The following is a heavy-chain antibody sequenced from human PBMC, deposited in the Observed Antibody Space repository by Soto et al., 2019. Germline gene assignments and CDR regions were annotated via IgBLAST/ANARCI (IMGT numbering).Heavy chain of an antibody. J-gene: IGHJ6*02. V-gene: IGHV1-69*01. CDR3: ARSQGGSTSLDIYYYYYYGMDV. CDR2: IIPIFGTE. D-gene: IGHD2-2*01. CDR1: GGTFSSYA. Sequence: QVQLVQSGAEVKKPGSSVKVSCKAPGGTFSSYAISWVRQAPGQGLEWMGGIIPIFGTENYAQKFQGRVTITADESTSTGYMELSSLRCEDTAVYYCARSQGGSTSLDIYYYYYYGMDVWGQGTTVTVSS.